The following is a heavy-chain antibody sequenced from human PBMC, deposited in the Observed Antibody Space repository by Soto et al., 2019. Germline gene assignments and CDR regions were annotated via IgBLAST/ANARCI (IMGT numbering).Heavy chain of an antibody. CDR2: IYYSGST. D-gene: IGHD3-9*01. V-gene: IGHV4-30-4*01. CDR3: ARVTVDILTCWVYFDY. Sequence: QVQLQESGPGLVKPSQTLSLTCTVSGGSISSGDYYWSWIRQPPGKGLEWIGYIYYSGSTYYNPSLKSRVTISVDTSKNQFSLKLSSVTAADTAVYYCARVTVDILTCWVYFDYWGQGTLVTVSS. J-gene: IGHJ4*02. CDR1: GGSISSGDYY.